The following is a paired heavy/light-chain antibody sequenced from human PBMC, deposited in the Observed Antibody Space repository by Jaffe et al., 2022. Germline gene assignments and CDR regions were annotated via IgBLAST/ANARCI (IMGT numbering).Heavy chain of an antibody. CDR1: GFTFSSYE. V-gene: IGHV3-48*03. CDR2: ISSSGSTI. D-gene: IGHD3-22*01. CDR3: AREVKYYYDSSGYYYGGHFDY. Sequence: EVQLVESGGGLVQPGGSLRLSCAASGFTFSSYEMNWVRQAPGKGLEWVSYISSSGSTIYYADSVKGRFTISRDNAKNSLYLQMNSLRAEDTAVYYCAREVKYYYDSSGYYYGGHFDYWGQGTLVTVSS. J-gene: IGHJ4*02.
Light chain of an antibody. CDR1: QSVSSY. V-gene: IGKV3-11*01. J-gene: IGKJ1*01. Sequence: EIVLTQSPATLSLSPGERATLSCRASQSVSSYLAWYQQKPGQAPRLLIYDASNRATGIPARFSGSGSGTDFTLTISSLEPEDFAVYYCQQRTFGQGTKVEIK. CDR3: QQRT. CDR2: DAS.